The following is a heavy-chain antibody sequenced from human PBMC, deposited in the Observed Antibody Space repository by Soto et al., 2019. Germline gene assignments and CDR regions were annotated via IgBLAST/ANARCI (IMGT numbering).Heavy chain of an antibody. Sequence: PSETLSLTCSVSGASISSYYWSWVRQPAGKGLEWIGYINYSGNINYNSSLKSRATISMDTSTNELSLKLTSVTAADTAVYYCASGLPYFYWGQGSPVTVSS. CDR1: GASISSYY. V-gene: IGHV4-59*01. D-gene: IGHD3-10*01. CDR3: ASGLPYFY. J-gene: IGHJ4*02. CDR2: INYSGNI.